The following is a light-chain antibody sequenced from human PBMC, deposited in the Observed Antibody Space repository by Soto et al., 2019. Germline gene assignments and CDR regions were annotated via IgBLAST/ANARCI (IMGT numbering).Light chain of an antibody. CDR1: QSISSY. J-gene: IGKJ1*01. V-gene: IGKV3-11*01. CDR3: QQPSDWPPWT. Sequence: EIVLTQSPATLSLSPGEGATLSCRASQSISSYLAWYQQKPGQAPRLLIYDASSRATGIPARFSGSGSGTDFTLTISSLEPEDFAVYYCQQPSDWPPWTFGQGTKVEIK. CDR2: DAS.